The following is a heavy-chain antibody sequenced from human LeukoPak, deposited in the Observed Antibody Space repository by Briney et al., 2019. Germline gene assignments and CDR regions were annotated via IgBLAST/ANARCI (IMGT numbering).Heavy chain of an antibody. J-gene: IGHJ4*02. V-gene: IGHV3-11*01. CDR2: ISSSGSTI. D-gene: IGHD3-22*01. CDR3: ARRIKTYYYDSSGYYYDY. Sequence: GGSLRLSCAASGFTFSDYYMSWIRQAPGKGLEWVSYISSSGSTIYYADSVKGRFTISRDNAKNSLYLQMNSLRAEDTAVYYCARRIKTYYYDSSGYYYDYWGQGTLVTVSS. CDR1: GFTFSDYY.